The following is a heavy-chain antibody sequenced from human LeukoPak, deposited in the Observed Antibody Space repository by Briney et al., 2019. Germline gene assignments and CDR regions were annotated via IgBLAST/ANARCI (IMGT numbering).Heavy chain of an antibody. CDR3: AKDGWNKWLALFDY. CDR2: ISGSGGST. CDR1: GFTFSSYA. Sequence: PGGSLRLSCAASGFTFSSYAMSWVRQAPGKGLEWVSAISGSGGSTYYADSVKGRFTISRDNYKNTLYLQMNSPRAEDTAVYYCAKDGWNKWLALFDYWGQGTLVTVSS. J-gene: IGHJ4*02. D-gene: IGHD6-19*01. V-gene: IGHV3-23*01.